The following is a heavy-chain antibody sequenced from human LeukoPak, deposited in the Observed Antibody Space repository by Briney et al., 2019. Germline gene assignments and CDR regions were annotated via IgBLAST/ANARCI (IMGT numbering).Heavy chain of an antibody. Sequence: GGSLRLSCAASGFTFSTYGMHWVRQAPGKGLEWVAFIRYDGSNKYYADSVKGRFTISRDNSKNTVYLQMNNLRAEDTAVYYCAAPGVPAATYYFDYWGQGTLVTVSS. CDR1: GFTFSTYG. J-gene: IGHJ4*02. D-gene: IGHD2-2*01. V-gene: IGHV3-30*02. CDR2: IRYDGSNK. CDR3: AAPGVPAATYYFDY.